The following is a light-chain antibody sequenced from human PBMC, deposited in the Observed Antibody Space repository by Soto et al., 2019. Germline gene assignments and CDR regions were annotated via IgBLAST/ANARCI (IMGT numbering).Light chain of an antibody. Sequence: QSALTQPRSVSGSPGQSVTISCTGTNSDVGGYNFVSWYQQYPGKVPKLMIYDVSKRSSGVPDRFSGSKSGNMASLTISGLQAEDEADYYCCSYADSFYVFGSGTKLTVL. V-gene: IGLV2-11*01. CDR1: NSDVGGYNF. CDR3: CSYADSFYV. CDR2: DVS. J-gene: IGLJ1*01.